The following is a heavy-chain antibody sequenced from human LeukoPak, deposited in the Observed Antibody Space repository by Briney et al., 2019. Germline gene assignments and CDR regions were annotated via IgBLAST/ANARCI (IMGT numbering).Heavy chain of an antibody. CDR1: GFTFSSYG. D-gene: IGHD3-9*01. CDR3: AKGEWTSPYYDILTGGY. Sequence: PGGSLRLSCAASGFTFSSYGMHWVRQAPGKGLEWVAVIWYDGSNKYYADSVKGRFTISRDNSKNTLYLQMNSLRAEDTAVYYCAKGEWTSPYYDILTGGYWGQGTLVTVSS. J-gene: IGHJ4*02. V-gene: IGHV3-33*06. CDR2: IWYDGSNK.